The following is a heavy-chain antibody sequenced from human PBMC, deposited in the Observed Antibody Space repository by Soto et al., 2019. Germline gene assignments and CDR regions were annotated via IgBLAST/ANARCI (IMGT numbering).Heavy chain of an antibody. CDR3: ARDSAYCSSISCSLPFDH. J-gene: IGHJ4*02. CDR1: GFTLSSFS. Sequence: GGSLRLSCAASGFTLSSFSMNWVRQAPGKGLEWVSFIDSSGTTFYADSVKGRFSISGDNAKNSLYLQMNSLRAEDTAVYYCARDSAYCSSISCSLPFDHWGQGTLVTVSS. D-gene: IGHD2-2*01. V-gene: IGHV3-48*01. CDR2: IDSSGTT.